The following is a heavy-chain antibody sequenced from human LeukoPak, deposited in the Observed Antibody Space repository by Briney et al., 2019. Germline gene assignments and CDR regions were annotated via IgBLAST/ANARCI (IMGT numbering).Heavy chain of an antibody. CDR1: GGSFSGYY. CDR2: INHSGST. Sequence: SETLSLTCAVYGGSFSGYYWGWTRQPPGKGLEWIGEINHSGSTNYNPSLKSRVTISVDTSKNQFSLKLSSVTAADTAVYYCAMTSTVTTDNNWGQGTLVTVSS. D-gene: IGHD4-17*01. CDR3: AMTSTVTTDNN. J-gene: IGHJ4*02. V-gene: IGHV4-34*01.